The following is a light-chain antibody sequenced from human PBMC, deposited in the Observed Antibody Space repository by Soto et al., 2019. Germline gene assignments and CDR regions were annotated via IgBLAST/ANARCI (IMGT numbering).Light chain of an antibody. Sequence: QSVLTQPASVSGSPGQSIAISCTGTSSDVGAYNYVSWYQQYPGKAPKLMIFDVSYRPSGVSNRFSGSKSGNTASLTISGLQAEDEADYYCNSFTTSGTYVFGTGTKLTV. J-gene: IGLJ1*01. CDR2: DVS. CDR1: SSDVGAYNY. V-gene: IGLV2-14*01. CDR3: NSFTTSGTYV.